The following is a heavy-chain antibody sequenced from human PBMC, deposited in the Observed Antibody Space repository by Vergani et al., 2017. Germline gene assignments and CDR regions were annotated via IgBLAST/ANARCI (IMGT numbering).Heavy chain of an antibody. CDR3: AGAPIGSTIFGVVIIRFAFDI. Sequence: QVQLPESGPGLVKPSQTLSLTCAVSGGSISSGGYYWSWIRQHPGKGLEWIGYIYYSGSTYYNPSLKSRVTVAVDTAKNQFSLKLGSVTAANTAVNYCAGAPIGSTIFGVVIIRFAFDIWGQGTMVTVSS. CDR1: GGSISSGGYY. D-gene: IGHD3-3*01. CDR2: IYYSGST. J-gene: IGHJ3*02. V-gene: IGHV4-31*11.